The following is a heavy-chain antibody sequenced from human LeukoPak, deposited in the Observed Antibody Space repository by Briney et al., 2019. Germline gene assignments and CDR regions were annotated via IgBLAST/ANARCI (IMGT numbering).Heavy chain of an antibody. CDR2: INHSGST. CDR1: GDSISTNHW. Sequence: SETLSLTCAVSGDSISTNHWWSWIRQPPGKGLEWIGEINHSGSTNYNPSLKSRDTISVDTSKNRFSLKLSSVTAADTAVYYCARGGRSIYYDFWSGYRRPFDYWGQGTLVTVSS. V-gene: IGHV4-4*02. J-gene: IGHJ4*02. D-gene: IGHD3-3*01. CDR3: ARGGRSIYYDFWSGYRRPFDY.